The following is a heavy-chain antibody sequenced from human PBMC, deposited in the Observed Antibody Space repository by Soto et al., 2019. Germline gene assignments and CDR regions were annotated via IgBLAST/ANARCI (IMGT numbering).Heavy chain of an antibody. CDR3: AXXREYSFGYNWFDP. CDR2: INPTEGRT. J-gene: IGHJ5*02. D-gene: IGHD5-12*01. V-gene: IGHV1-46*01. CDR1: GYPFTSYH. Sequence: QVQLVQSGAEVRKPGASLKLSCQTSGYPFTSYHMHWVRQAPGQGLEWMGVINPTEGRTRYSQRFQDRVTMTRDTSTSTVYMDLSSLRSEDTATXXXAXXREYSFGYNWFDPWGQGTLVTVSS.